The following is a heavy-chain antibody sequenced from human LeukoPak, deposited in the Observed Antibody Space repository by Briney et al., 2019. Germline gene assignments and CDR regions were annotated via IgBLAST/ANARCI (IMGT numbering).Heavy chain of an antibody. V-gene: IGHV3-21*01. CDR2: ISSSSSYI. J-gene: IGHJ6*02. CDR3: ARLDYCSSTSCYGGYGMDV. CDR1: GFTFSSYS. D-gene: IGHD2-2*01. Sequence: GGSLRLYCAASGFTFSSYSMNWVRQAPGKGLEWVSSISSSSSYIYYADSVKGRFTISRDNAKNSLYLQMNSLRDEDTAVYYCARLDYCSSTSCYGGYGMDVWGQGTTVTVSS.